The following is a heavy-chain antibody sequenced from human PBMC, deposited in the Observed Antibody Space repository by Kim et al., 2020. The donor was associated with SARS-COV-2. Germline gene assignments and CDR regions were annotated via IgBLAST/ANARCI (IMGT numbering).Heavy chain of an antibody. Sequence: KNSPKFQGRVTITRDTSASTAYMELSSLRSEDTAVYYCARTTKGATWLDYWGQGTLVTVSS. CDR3: ARTTKGATWLDY. D-gene: IGHD1-1*01. J-gene: IGHJ4*02. V-gene: IGHV1-3*01.